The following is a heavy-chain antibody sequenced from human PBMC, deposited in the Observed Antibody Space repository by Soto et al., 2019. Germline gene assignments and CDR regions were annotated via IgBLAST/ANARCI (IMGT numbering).Heavy chain of an antibody. CDR1: GGSISSSSYY. J-gene: IGHJ4*02. CDR2: IYYSGST. D-gene: IGHD3-9*01. Sequence: QLQLQESGPGLVKPSETLSLTCTVSGGSISSSSYYWGWIRQPPGKGLEWIGSIYYSGSTYYNPSLRCRVTISLVTSKYQCSLRLSAVTAADTAVYYCARQPVLRYFDWLLYKTGEGTTGFDYWGQGTLVTVSS. V-gene: IGHV4-39*01. CDR3: ARQPVLRYFDWLLYKTGEGTTGFDY.